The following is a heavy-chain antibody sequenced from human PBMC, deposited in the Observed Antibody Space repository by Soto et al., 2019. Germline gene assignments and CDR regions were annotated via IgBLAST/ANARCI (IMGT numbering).Heavy chain of an antibody. CDR3: ASYSSGWYDVSY. D-gene: IGHD6-19*01. V-gene: IGHV4-61*01. J-gene: IGHJ4*02. Sequence: QVQLQESGPGLVKPSETLSLTCTVSGGSASSGRYYWSWIRQPPGKGLEWIGYIYYSGSTNYNPSLKRRVTISVDTSKNQFSLKLNSVTAADTAVYYCASYSSGWYDVSYWGQGTLVTVSS. CDR2: IYYSGST. CDR1: GGSASSGRYY.